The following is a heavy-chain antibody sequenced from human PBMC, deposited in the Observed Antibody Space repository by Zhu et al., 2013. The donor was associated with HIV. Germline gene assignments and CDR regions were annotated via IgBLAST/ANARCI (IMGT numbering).Heavy chain of an antibody. CDR3: ARGGDFHAFDI. CDR2: IGTGGDT. V-gene: IGHV3-13*01. Sequence: EVQLVESGGGLIQPGGSLRLSCAASGFTFSNSDMHWVRQSTGKGLEWVSAIGTGGDTYYPGSVKGRFTISRDNAKNTLYLQMNSLRAEDTAVYFCARGGDFHAFDIWGQGTMVTVSP. D-gene: IGHD2-21*02. CDR1: GFTFSNSD. J-gene: IGHJ3*02.